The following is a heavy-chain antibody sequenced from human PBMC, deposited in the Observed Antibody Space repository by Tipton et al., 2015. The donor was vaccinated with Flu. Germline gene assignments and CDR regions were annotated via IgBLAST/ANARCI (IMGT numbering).Heavy chain of an antibody. J-gene: IGHJ4*02. CDR2: IYNGVYT. CDR1: NGSLSSYY. CDR3: ARDPSLGMPEYLDS. V-gene: IGHV4-59*01. Sequence: TLSLTCIVSNGSLSSYYWVWIRQSPGKGLEWIGYIYNGVYTKYQRPLKSRVTISADTSKNQFSLRLTSVTAADTAIYFCARDPSLGMPEYLDSWGLGTLVSVSS. D-gene: IGHD2/OR15-2a*01.